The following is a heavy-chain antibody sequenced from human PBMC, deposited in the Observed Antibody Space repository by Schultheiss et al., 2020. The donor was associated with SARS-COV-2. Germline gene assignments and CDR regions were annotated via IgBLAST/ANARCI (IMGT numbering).Heavy chain of an antibody. D-gene: IGHD3-3*01. V-gene: IGHV4-4*07. J-gene: IGHJ1*01. CDR3: ATQGVLRFLEWFYAEYFQH. Sequence: SQTLSLTCTVSGGSISSYYWSWIRQPAGKGLEWIGRIYTSGSTNYNPSLKSRVTMSVDTSKNQFSLKLSSVTAADTAVYYCATQGVLRFLEWFYAEYFQHWGQGTLVTVSS. CDR2: IYTSGST. CDR1: GGSISSYY.